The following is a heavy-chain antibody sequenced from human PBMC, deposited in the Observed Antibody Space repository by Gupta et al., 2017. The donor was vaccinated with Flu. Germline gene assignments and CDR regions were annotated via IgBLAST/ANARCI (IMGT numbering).Heavy chain of an antibody. Sequence: EVQLLESGGGLVQPGGSLRLSCAASGFTFSSYAMSWVRQAPGKGLEWVSASSGSGGSTYYADSVKGRFTISRDNSKNTLYLQMNSLRAEDTAVYYCAKPLYQLHHFDYWGQGTLVTVSS. J-gene: IGHJ4*02. CDR2: SSGSGGST. CDR1: GFTFSSYA. V-gene: IGHV3-23*01. CDR3: AKPLYQLHHFDY. D-gene: IGHD2-2*01.